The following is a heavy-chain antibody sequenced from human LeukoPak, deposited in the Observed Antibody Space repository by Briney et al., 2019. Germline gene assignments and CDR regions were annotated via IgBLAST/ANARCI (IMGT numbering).Heavy chain of an antibody. V-gene: IGHV4-59*12. J-gene: IGHJ5*02. CDR3: ASAYGSGRLNNWFDP. CDR1: GGSISSYY. CDR2: IYYSGST. D-gene: IGHD3-10*01. Sequence: SETLSLTCTVSGGSISSYYWSWIRQPPGKGLEWIGYIYYSGSTNYNPSLKSRVTISVDTSKNQFSLKLSSVTAADTAVYYCASAYGSGRLNNWFDPWGQGTLVTVSS.